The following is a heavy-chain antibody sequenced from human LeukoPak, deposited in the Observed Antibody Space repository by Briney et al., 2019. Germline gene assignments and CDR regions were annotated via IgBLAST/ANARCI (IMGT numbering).Heavy chain of an antibody. CDR3: TGEPNYGDYPY. CDR1: GFTFSGST. D-gene: IGHD4-17*01. J-gene: IGHJ4*02. CDR2: IRSKTSNYAT. V-gene: IGHV3-73*01. Sequence: GGSLRLSCAASGFTFSGSTMHWVRQASGKGLEWFGRIRSKTSNYATAYTASVKGRFTISRDDSNNTTYLQMNSLKTEDTAVYYCTGEPNYGDYPYWGQGTLVTVSS.